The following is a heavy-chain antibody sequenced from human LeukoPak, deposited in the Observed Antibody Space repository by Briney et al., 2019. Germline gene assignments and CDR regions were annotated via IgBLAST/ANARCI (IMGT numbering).Heavy chain of an antibody. V-gene: IGHV4-4*07. CDR3: ARSPDYSNTVSPYCFDY. CDR1: GGSISSYY. J-gene: IGHJ4*02. Sequence: PSETLSLTCTVSGGSISSYYWSWIRQPAGKGLEWIGRIYTSGSTNYNPSLKSRVTMSVDTSKNQFSLKLSSVTAADTAVYYCARSPDYSNTVSPYCFDYWGQGTLVTVSS. D-gene: IGHD4-11*01. CDR2: IYTSGST.